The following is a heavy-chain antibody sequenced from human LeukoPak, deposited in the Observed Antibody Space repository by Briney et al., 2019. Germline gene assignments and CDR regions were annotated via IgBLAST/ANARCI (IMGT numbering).Heavy chain of an antibody. J-gene: IGHJ4*02. CDR3: ARGNVMSGIVGAYFDY. CDR1: RFTFRDYY. CDR2: ISSSGRTI. D-gene: IGHD1-26*01. V-gene: IGHV3-11*04. Sequence: GGSLRLSCAASRFTFRDYYMTWIRQAPGKGLEWISYISSSGRTIYYADSVKGRFTISRDNARNSLYLQMNSLRAEDTAVYYCARGNVMSGIVGAYFDYWGQGTLVTVSS.